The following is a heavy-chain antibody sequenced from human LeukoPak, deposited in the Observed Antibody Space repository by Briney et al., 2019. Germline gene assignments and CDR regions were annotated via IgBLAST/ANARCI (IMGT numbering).Heavy chain of an antibody. V-gene: IGHV4-4*09. CDR2: IYTSGGT. D-gene: IGHD6-6*01. Sequence: SETLSLTCTVSGDSISSYYWSWIRQPPGKGLEWIGYIYTSGGTNYIPSLKGRVTISIDTSKNQFSLKLSSVSAADSAVYYCARLTRLSTSPDRYYLDYWGQGTLVTVS. CDR3: ARLTRLSTSPDRYYLDY. CDR1: GDSISSYY. J-gene: IGHJ4*02.